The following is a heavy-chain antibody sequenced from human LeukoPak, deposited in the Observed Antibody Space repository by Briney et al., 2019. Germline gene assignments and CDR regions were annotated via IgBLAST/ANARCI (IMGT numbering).Heavy chain of an antibody. CDR2: IKQDGSEK. J-gene: IGHJ4*02. V-gene: IGHV3-7*01. CDR1: GFTFSDYW. Sequence: GGSLRLSCAASGFTFSDYWMTWVRQAPGKGLECVANIKQDGSEKYYVDSVKGRFTISRDNAKNSLYLQMNNLRAEDTAVYYCARGGGHGDYNYYWGQGTLVTVSS. D-gene: IGHD3-9*01. CDR3: ARGGGHGDYNYY.